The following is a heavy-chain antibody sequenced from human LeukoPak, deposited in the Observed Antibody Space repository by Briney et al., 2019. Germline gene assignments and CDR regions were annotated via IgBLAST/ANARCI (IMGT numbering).Heavy chain of an antibody. CDR3: ARVWGCYSGPIDY. CDR2: ISSRGTTI. J-gene: IGHJ4*02. Sequence: GGSLRLSCAASGFTFSDYSMTWIRQAPGKGLEWISYISSRGTTIYYADSLKGRFTISRDNAKTSLFLQIHSLRAEDTAVYYCARVWGCYSGPIDYWGQGTLVTVSS. CDR1: GFTFSDYS. V-gene: IGHV3-11*04. D-gene: IGHD3-16*01.